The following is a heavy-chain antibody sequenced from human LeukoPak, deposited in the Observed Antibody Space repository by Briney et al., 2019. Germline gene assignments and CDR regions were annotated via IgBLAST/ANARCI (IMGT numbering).Heavy chain of an antibody. CDR3: AKVDYDSSGYYYGFYY. J-gene: IGHJ4*02. CDR2: ISYDGSNK. Sequence: PGGSLRLSCAASGNYWMHWVRQAPGKGLEWVAVISYDGSNKYYADSVKGRFTISRDNSKNTLYLQMNSLRAEDTAVYYCAKVDYDSSGYYYGFYYWGQGTLVTVSS. D-gene: IGHD3-22*01. V-gene: IGHV3-30*18. CDR1: GNYW.